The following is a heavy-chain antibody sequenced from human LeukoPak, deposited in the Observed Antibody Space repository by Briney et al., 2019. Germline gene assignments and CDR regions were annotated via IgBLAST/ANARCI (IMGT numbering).Heavy chain of an antibody. V-gene: IGHV3-23*01. CDR2: ISGSGTTT. J-gene: IGHJ4*02. D-gene: IGHD2-15*01. Sequence: GGSLRLSCAASGFTFNNYAINWVRQAPGKGLEWVSRISGSGTTTDYADSVKGRFTVSRDNSKNTVYLQMTRLRAEDTAIYYCAKDSDISAFFDYWGQGTPVTVSS. CDR1: GFTFNNYA. CDR3: AKDSDISAFFDY.